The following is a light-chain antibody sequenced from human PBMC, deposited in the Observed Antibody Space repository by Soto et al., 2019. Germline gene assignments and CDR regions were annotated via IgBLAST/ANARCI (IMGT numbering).Light chain of an antibody. V-gene: IGKV1-39*01. CDR3: QQSHSIPYT. CDR2: AAS. CDR1: QTISSY. Sequence: DIQMTQSPSSLSASVADRVTITCRASQTISSYLNWYQQKPGKAPKLLIYAASILQNGVPSRFSGSGSGTDFTLTISSLQPEDFASYYCQQSHSIPYTFGQGTKLEIK. J-gene: IGKJ2*01.